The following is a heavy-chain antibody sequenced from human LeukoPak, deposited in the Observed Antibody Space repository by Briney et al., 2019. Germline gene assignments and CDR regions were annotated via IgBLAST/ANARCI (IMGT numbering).Heavy chain of an antibody. Sequence: SVKVSCKASGYTFTSYGISWVRQAPGQGLEWMGGIIPIFGTANYAQKFQGRVTITTDESTSTAYMELSSLRSEDTAVYYCARTPTRGGYDFWSGTVWYFDLWGRGTLVTVSS. CDR3: ARTPTRGGYDFWSGTVWYFDL. CDR2: IIPIFGTA. J-gene: IGHJ2*01. V-gene: IGHV1-69*05. CDR1: GYTFTSYG. D-gene: IGHD3-3*01.